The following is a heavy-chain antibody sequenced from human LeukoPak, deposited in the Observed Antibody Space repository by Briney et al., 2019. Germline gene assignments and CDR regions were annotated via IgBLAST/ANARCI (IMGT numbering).Heavy chain of an antibody. CDR3: IKAPVAYGYAIYY. V-gene: IGHV5-51*01. CDR1: GSTFTTSW. CDR2: VYPGNSDT. D-gene: IGHD5-18*01. Sequence: GALKISYEGAGSTFTTSWIGWGRPMPGKGVGWRGIVYPGNSDTRYSTSFQRQVTISADKSSNTAYLRWGSLKASDTAIYYCIKAPVAYGYAIYYWGQGTLVTVSS. J-gene: IGHJ4*02.